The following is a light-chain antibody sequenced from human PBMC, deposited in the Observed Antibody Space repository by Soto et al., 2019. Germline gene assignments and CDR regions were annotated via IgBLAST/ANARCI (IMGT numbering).Light chain of an antibody. CDR1: QSINNY. Sequence: EIVLTQFPGTLSLSPGERATLSCRASQSINNYLAWYQQRPGQAPRLLIYDASTRAAGISPRFSASGSGTDFTLTVSSLEPEDFAVYYCQQRSDWPLTFGGGSRVDIK. V-gene: IGKV3-11*01. CDR2: DAS. J-gene: IGKJ4*01. CDR3: QQRSDWPLT.